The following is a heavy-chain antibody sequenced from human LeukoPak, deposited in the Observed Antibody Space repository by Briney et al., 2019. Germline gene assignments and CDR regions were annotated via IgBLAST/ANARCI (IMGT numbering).Heavy chain of an antibody. J-gene: IGHJ3*02. V-gene: IGHV3-74*01. D-gene: IGHD2-2*02. CDR2: INSDGSRT. Sequence: GGSLRLSCAASGFTLSSYWMPSVRQAPGKGLVWVSRINSDGSRTSYADSVKGRFTISRDNAKNTLYLQMNSLRAEDTAVYYCARDPYCSSTSCYTGGAFDIWGQGTMVTVSS. CDR3: ARDPYCSSTSCYTGGAFDI. CDR1: GFTLSSYW.